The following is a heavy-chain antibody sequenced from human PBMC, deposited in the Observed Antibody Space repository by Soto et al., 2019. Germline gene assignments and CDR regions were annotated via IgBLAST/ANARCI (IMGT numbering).Heavy chain of an antibody. D-gene: IGHD1-26*01. J-gene: IGHJ3*02. CDR3: ARDGYSGSYPGAFDI. Sequence: GWSLRLSCASSVFTFSSYSMNWVRQAPGKGLEWVSSISSSSSYIYYADSVKGRFTISRDNAKNSLYLQMNSLRAEDTAVYYCARDGYSGSYPGAFDIWGQGTMVTV. CDR2: ISSSSSYI. V-gene: IGHV3-21*01. CDR1: VFTFSSYS.